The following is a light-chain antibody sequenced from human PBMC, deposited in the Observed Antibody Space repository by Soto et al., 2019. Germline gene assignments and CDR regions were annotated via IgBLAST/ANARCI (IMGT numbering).Light chain of an antibody. CDR2: AAS. CDR3: QQSFSTPET. CDR1: QTFGNY. V-gene: IGKV1-39*01. J-gene: IGKJ1*01. Sequence: DIQMTQSPSSLSASVGDRVTITCRASQTFGNYLNWYQQKPGKAPKLLINAASILQSGVPSRFSGSGSGTDFTLTISSLQPEDFATYYCQQSFSTPETFGQGTKVEIK.